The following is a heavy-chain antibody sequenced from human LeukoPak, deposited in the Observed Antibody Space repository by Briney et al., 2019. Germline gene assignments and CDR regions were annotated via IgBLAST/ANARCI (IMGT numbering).Heavy chain of an antibody. D-gene: IGHD2-2*01. Sequence: ASVKVSCKASGGTFSSHTISWVRQAPGQGLEWMGRFIPILGIANYAQKFQGRVTITADKSTSTAYMELSSLRSEDTAVYYCARDSNPVPAASWYYYYYMDVWGKGTTVTVSS. CDR3: ARDSNPVPAASWYYYYYMDV. CDR1: GGTFSSHT. CDR2: FIPILGIA. V-gene: IGHV1-69*04. J-gene: IGHJ6*03.